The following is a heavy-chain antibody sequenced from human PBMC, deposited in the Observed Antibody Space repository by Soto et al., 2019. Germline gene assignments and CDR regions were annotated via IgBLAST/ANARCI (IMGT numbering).Heavy chain of an antibody. J-gene: IGHJ5*02. CDR1: GYSFISIW. CDR3: ARHIPYCGGDCYHR. D-gene: IGHD2-21*02. Sequence: GESLKISCKGSGYSFISIWISWLRQMPGKGLEWMGRIDPSDSYTNYSPSFQGHVTISADKSISTAYLQWSSLKASDTAMYYCARHIPYCGGDCYHRWGQGTLVTVSS. CDR2: IDPSDSYT. V-gene: IGHV5-10-1*01.